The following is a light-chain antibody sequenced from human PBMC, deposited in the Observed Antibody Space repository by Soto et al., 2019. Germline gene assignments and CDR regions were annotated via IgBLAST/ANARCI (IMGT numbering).Light chain of an antibody. CDR1: SSDVGGYNY. J-gene: IGLJ1*01. Sequence: QSVLTQPASVSGSPGQSITISCTGTSSDVGGYNYVSWYQQNPGHAPQLMIYEVSTRPSGVSNRFSASKSGTTASLTISGLRAEDESDYYCSSYTTSGTYVFGTGTKV. CDR2: EVS. V-gene: IGLV2-14*01. CDR3: SSYTTSGTYV.